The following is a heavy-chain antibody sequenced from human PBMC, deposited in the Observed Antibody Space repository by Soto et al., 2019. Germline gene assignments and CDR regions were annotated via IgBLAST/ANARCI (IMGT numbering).Heavy chain of an antibody. V-gene: IGHV3-48*01. CDR2: IGTGTRTR. CDR3: ARSYSYGFGY. J-gene: IGHJ4*02. CDR1: GFVLSSYS. Sequence: EVQLVEAGGGLVQPGGSLRLSCAASGFVLSSYSMSWVRQAPGKGLEWVSDIGTGTRTRYYAASVKGRFTISRDNGKNSLFLQMNSLRAEDTALYYCARSYSYGFGYWGQGTLVTVSS. D-gene: IGHD5-18*01.